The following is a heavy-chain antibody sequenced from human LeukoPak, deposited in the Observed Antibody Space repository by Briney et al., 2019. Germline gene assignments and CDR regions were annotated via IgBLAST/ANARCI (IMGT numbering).Heavy chain of an antibody. CDR1: GYTFTSYY. CDR2: INPSGGST. CDR3: ARERRLWFGELLVTRKMITPIDY. D-gene: IGHD3-10*01. V-gene: IGHV1-46*01. J-gene: IGHJ4*02. Sequence: GASVKVSCKASGYTFTSYYMHWVRQAPGQGLEWMGIINPSGGSTSYAQKFQGRVTMTRDTSTSTVYMELSSLRSEDTAVYYCARERRLWFGELLVTRKMITPIDYWGQGTLVTVSS.